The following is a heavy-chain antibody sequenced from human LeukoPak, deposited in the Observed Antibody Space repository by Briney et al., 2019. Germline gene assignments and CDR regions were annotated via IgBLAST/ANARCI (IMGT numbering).Heavy chain of an antibody. CDR2: ISSSSSYI. CDR1: GFTFSSYS. CDR3: ARDWGYRRGGDAFDI. Sequence: PGRSLRLSCAASGFTFSSYSMNWVRQAPGKGLEWVSSISSSSSYIYYADSVKGRFTISRDNAKNSLYLQMNSLRAEDTAVYYCARDWGYRRGGDAFDIWGQGTMVTVSS. D-gene: IGHD3-10*01. V-gene: IGHV3-21*01. J-gene: IGHJ3*02.